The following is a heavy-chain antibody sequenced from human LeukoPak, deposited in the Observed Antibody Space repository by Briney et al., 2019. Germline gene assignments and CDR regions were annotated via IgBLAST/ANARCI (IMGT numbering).Heavy chain of an antibody. Sequence: PGGSLRLSCAASGFTFSSYAMSWARQAPGKGLEWVSVIGGSGGSTYYADSVKGRFTISRDNSKNTLYLQMSSLRAEDTAVYYCAKKKRELRGFDYWGQGTLVTVSS. CDR2: IGGSGGST. CDR1: GFTFSSYA. V-gene: IGHV3-23*01. CDR3: AKKKRELRGFDY. D-gene: IGHD1-7*01. J-gene: IGHJ4*02.